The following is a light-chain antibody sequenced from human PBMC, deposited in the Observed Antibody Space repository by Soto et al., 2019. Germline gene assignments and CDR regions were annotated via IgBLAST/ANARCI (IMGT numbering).Light chain of an antibody. CDR1: QRISSH. J-gene: IGKJ1*01. CDR3: QQTYFIPPP. Sequence: DIKTTLSPSALSASVGDRVIIPCRASQRISSHLNWYQQKPGKAPKLLIYAASSLQSGVPSRSSGSGSGTDFTLTISSLQPEDFAPYYCQQTYFIPPPFGQGAKVDI. V-gene: IGKV1-39*01. CDR2: AAS.